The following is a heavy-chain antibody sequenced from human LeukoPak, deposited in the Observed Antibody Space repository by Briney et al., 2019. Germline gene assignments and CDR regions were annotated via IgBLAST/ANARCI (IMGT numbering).Heavy chain of an antibody. Sequence: GASVKVSCKASGYTFTSYDVNWFRQATGQGLEWMGWMNPNSGNTGYAQKFQGRVSLTRDTSISTAYMELSSLRPEDTAVYYCAKNIALTGEFDSWGQGTLVTVSS. J-gene: IGHJ4*02. CDR1: GYTFTSYD. V-gene: IGHV1-8*01. CDR2: MNPNSGNT. CDR3: AKNIALTGEFDS. D-gene: IGHD7-27*01.